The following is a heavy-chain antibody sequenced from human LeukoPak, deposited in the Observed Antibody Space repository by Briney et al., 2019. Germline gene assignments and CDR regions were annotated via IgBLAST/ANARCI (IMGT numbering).Heavy chain of an antibody. J-gene: IGHJ4*02. D-gene: IGHD3-22*01. CDR2: INWNGGST. V-gene: IGHV3-20*04. CDR1: GFTFDDYG. Sequence: RPGGSLRLSCAASGFTFDDYGMSWVRQAPGKGLEWVSGINWNGGSTGYADSVKGRFTISRDNAKNSLYLQMNSLRAEDTALYYCARVAPYYYDSSGYLYYFDYWGQGTLVTVSS. CDR3: ARVAPYYYDSSGYLYYFDY.